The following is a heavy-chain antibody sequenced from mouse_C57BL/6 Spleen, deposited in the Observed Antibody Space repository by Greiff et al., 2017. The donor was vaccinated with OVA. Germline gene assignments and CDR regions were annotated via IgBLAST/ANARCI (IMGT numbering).Heavy chain of an antibody. CDR2: IYPGSGNT. Sequence: VQLQQSGAELVRPGASVKLSCKASGYTFTDYYINWVKQRPGQGLEWIPRIYPGSGNTYYNEKFKGKATLTAEKSSSTAYMQLSSLTSEDSAVYFCARAYYYGSSPYYYAMDYWGQGTSVTVSS. J-gene: IGHJ4*01. D-gene: IGHD1-1*01. CDR3: ARAYYYGSSPYYYAMDY. CDR1: GYTFTDYY. V-gene: IGHV1-76*01.